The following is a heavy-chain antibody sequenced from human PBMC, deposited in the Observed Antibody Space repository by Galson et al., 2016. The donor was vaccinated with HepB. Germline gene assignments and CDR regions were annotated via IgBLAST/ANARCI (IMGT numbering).Heavy chain of an antibody. CDR2: ISGSGDST. D-gene: IGHD3-10*01. CDR3: AKEAGASLVRGIIKYFSGMDV. CDR1: GFTFSTYA. J-gene: IGHJ6*02. V-gene: IGHV3-23*01. Sequence: SLRLSCAGSGFTFSTYAMNRVRQAPGKGLEWVSSISGSGDSTYYADSVKGRFTISRYNSKYTLSLQMNSLRAEDTAVYYCAKEAGASLVRGIIKYFSGMDVWGQGTTVTVSS.